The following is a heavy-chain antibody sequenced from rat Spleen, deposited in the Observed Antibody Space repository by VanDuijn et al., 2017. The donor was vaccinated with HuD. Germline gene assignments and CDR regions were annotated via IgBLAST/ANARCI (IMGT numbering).Heavy chain of an antibody. Sequence: EVRLVESDGGLVQPGGSLKLSCAASGFTFSDYYMAWVRQAPTKGLEWVATISYDGSTTYYRDSVKGRFTISRDNAKSTLYLQMDSLRSEDTATYYCARHNSGFDYWGQGVMVTVSS. CDR2: ISYDGSTT. J-gene: IGHJ2*01. V-gene: IGHV5-29*01. CDR3: ARHNSGFDY. CDR1: GFTFSDYY. D-gene: IGHD4-3*01.